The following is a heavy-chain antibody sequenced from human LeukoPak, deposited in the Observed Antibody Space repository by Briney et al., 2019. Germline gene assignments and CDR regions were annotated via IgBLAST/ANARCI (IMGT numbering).Heavy chain of an antibody. CDR3: ARRSSGGLDY. CDR2: IYPGGSDI. Sequence: GGSLQISCQSSGYRFISYWIGWVRQLPGKGLEWMGIIYPGGSDIRYSPSFQGQVTISVDKSISTAYLQWSSLKASDTAMYYCARRSSGGLDYWGQGTLVTVSS. D-gene: IGHD1-26*01. V-gene: IGHV5-51*01. J-gene: IGHJ4*02. CDR1: GYRFISYW.